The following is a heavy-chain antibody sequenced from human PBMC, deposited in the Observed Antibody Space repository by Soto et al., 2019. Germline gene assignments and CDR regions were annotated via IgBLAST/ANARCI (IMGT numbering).Heavy chain of an antibody. J-gene: IGHJ4*02. V-gene: IGHV3-30*18. CDR1: GFTFSSYG. Sequence: PVGSLRLSCAASGFTFSSYGMHWVRQAPGKGLEWVAVISYDGSNKYYADSVKGRFTISRDNSKNTLYLQMNSLRAEDTAVYYCAKDMFLDYWGQGTLVTVSS. CDR3: AKDMFLDY. CDR2: ISYDGSNK. D-gene: IGHD3-10*02.